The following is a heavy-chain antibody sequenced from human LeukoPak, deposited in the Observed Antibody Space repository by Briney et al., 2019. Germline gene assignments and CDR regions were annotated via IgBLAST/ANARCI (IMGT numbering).Heavy chain of an antibody. J-gene: IGHJ4*02. CDR2: IYYSGST. Sequence: SETLSPTCTVSGGSISSSSYYWGWIRQPPGKGLEWIGSIYYSGSTYYNPSLKSRVTISVDTSKNQFSLKLSSVTAADTAVYYCARRAAMLSIYFDYWGQGTLVTVSS. CDR3: ARRAAMLSIYFDY. V-gene: IGHV4-39*01. D-gene: IGHD2-2*01. CDR1: GGSISSSSYY.